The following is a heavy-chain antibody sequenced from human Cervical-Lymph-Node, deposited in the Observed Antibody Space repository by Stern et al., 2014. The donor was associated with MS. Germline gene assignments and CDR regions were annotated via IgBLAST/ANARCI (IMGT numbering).Heavy chain of an antibody. CDR3: ARVAYDFWSGYYSIDY. CDR1: GGSISSGGYY. D-gene: IGHD3-3*01. V-gene: IGHV4-31*03. J-gene: IGHJ4*02. CDR2: IYYSGST. Sequence: QLQLQESGPGLVKPSQTLSLTCTVSGGSISSGGYYWSWIRPHPGKGLEWVGDIYYSGSTYYNPSLKSRVTISVDTSKNQFSLKLSSVTAADTAVYYCARVAYDFWSGYYSIDYWGQGTLVTVSS.